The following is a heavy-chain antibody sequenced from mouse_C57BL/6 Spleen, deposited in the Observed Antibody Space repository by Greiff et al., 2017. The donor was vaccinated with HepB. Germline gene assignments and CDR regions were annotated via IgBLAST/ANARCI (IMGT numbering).Heavy chain of an antibody. CDR1: GFSLTSYG. D-gene: IGHD1-1*01. J-gene: IGHJ1*03. V-gene: IGHV2-5*01. Sequence: QVQLKQSGPGLVQPSQSLSITCTVSGFSLTSYGVHWVRQSPGKGLEWLGVIWRGGSTDYNAAFMSRLSITKDNSKSQVFFKMNSLQADDTAIYYCAKRGDYYGSSTDWYFDVWGTGTTVTVSS. CDR2: IWRGGST. CDR3: AKRGDYYGSSTDWYFDV.